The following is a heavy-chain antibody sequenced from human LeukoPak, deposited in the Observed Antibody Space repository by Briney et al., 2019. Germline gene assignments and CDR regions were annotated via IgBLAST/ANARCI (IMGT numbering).Heavy chain of an antibody. Sequence: GGSLRLSCAASGFTFSSYGMSWVRQAPGKGLEWVSSISSSSSYIYYADSVKGRFTISRDNAKNSLYLQMNSLRAEDTAVYYCARGGSSRDWATLDIWGQGTMVTVSS. J-gene: IGHJ3*02. V-gene: IGHV3-21*01. CDR2: ISSSSSYI. CDR1: GFTFSSYG. CDR3: ARGGSSRDWATLDI. D-gene: IGHD6-19*01.